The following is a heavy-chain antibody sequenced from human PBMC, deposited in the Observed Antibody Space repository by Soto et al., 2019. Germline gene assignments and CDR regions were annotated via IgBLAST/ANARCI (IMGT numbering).Heavy chain of an antibody. CDR3: GGQDYGAKGYYFEN. V-gene: IGHV4-4*08. Sequence: SETLSLTCIVSGASISSYHWSWVRQPPGKGLEWIGSISHIGTTNYNPSLKSRVTISIDTSKTQFSLKLNSVTAADTAVYFCGGQDYGAKGYYFENWGQGALVTVSS. J-gene: IGHJ4*02. CDR2: ISHIGTT. CDR1: GASISSYH. D-gene: IGHD4-17*01.